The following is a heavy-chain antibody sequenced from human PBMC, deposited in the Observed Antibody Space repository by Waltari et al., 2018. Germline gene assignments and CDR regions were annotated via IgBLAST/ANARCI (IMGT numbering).Heavy chain of an antibody. D-gene: IGHD3-10*01. CDR3: ARSIWFREFGGWFDP. J-gene: IGHJ5*02. Sequence: QVQLQQWGAGLLKPSETLSLTCAVYGGSFSGYYWSWIRQPPGKGLEWIGEINHSGSTNYNPSLKSRVTISVDTSKNRFSLKLSSVTAADTAVYYCARSIWFREFGGWFDPWGQGTLVTVSS. CDR2: INHSGST. CDR1: GGSFSGYY. V-gene: IGHV4-34*01.